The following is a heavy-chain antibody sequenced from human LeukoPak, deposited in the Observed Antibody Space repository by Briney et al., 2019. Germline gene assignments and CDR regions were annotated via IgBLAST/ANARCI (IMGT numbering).Heavy chain of an antibody. J-gene: IGHJ5*02. Sequence: GESLKISCKASGYSFTNTFIGWVRQMPGKGLEWMGIIYPGDSDTRYSPSFQGQVTISVDKSISTAYLQWSSLKASDTAMYYCARHQAARPGNWFDPWGQGTLVTVSS. V-gene: IGHV5-51*01. CDR1: GYSFTNTF. CDR2: IYPGDSDT. D-gene: IGHD6-6*01. CDR3: ARHQAARPGNWFDP.